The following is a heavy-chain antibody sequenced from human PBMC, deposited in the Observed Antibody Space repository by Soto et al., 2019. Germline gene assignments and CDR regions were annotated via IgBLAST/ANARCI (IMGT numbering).Heavy chain of an antibody. CDR1: GVTFSICH. Sequence: PGGSLRLSCTASGVTFSICHMNWVRQAPGKGLEWVSHITSSGNTINYLDSVRGRFTISRDSAENSLHLLMNSLSAEDTGVYFCARDVGFDYVNWGQGTLVTVSS. J-gene: IGHJ4*02. V-gene: IGHV3-48*04. CDR2: ITSSGNTI. CDR3: ARDVGFDYVN. D-gene: IGHD3-16*01.